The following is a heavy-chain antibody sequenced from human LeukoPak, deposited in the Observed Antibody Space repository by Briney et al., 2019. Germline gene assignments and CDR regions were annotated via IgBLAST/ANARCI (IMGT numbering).Heavy chain of an antibody. V-gene: IGHV4-34*01. CDR2: INHSGST. Sequence: SETLSLTCAVYGGSFCGYYWSWIRQPPGKGLEWIEEINHSGSTNYNPSLKSRVTISVDTSKNQFSLKLSSVTAADTAVYYCARGRGYCSSTSCKMARWFDPWGQGTLVTVSS. CDR3: ARGRGYCSSTSCKMARWFDP. J-gene: IGHJ5*02. CDR1: GGSFCGYY. D-gene: IGHD2-2*01.